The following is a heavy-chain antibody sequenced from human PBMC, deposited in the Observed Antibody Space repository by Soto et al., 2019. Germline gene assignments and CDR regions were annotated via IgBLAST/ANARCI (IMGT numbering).Heavy chain of an antibody. V-gene: IGHV4-4*02. CDR2: IYHSGRT. CDR3: ARGGSGYDWFDS. Sequence: QVQLQQSGPGLVKPSETLSLTCAVSGGSISNNNWWSWVRQPPGKGLEWIGEIYHSGRTNYNPSLKSRVSISADKSTNHFSLNLNSVTAAATAIYYCARGGSGYDWFDSWGQGTLVTVSS. J-gene: IGHJ5*01. CDR1: GGSISNNNW. D-gene: IGHD5-12*01.